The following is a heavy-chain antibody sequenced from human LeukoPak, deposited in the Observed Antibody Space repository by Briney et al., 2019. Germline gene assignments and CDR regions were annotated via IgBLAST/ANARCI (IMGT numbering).Heavy chain of an antibody. CDR1: GYSISSGYY. D-gene: IGHD4-17*01. CDR2: IYHSGST. CDR3: AREGDYGDPLYYFDY. V-gene: IGHV4-38-2*02. Sequence: PSETLSLTCAVSGYSISSGYYWGWIRQPPGKGLEWIGSIYHSGSTHYNPSLKSRVTISVDTSKNQFSLKLSSVTAADTAVYYCAREGDYGDPLYYFDYWGQGTLVTVSS. J-gene: IGHJ4*02.